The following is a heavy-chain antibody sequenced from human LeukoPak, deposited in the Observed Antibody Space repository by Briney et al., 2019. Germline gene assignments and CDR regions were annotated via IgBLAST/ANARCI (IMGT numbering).Heavy chain of an antibody. CDR3: ARGLPDIVVVVFFDY. J-gene: IGHJ4*02. CDR2: ISGSGGST. CDR1: GFSFSSYG. V-gene: IGHV3-23*01. D-gene: IGHD2-15*01. Sequence: GGSLRLSCAASGFSFSSYGMSWVRQAPGKGLEWVSAISGSGGSTYYADSVKGRFTISRDNSKNTLYLQMNSLRAEDTAVYYCARGLPDIVVVVFFDYWGQGTLVTVSS.